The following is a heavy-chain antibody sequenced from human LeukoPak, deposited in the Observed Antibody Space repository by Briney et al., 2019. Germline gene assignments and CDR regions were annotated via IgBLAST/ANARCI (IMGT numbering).Heavy chain of an antibody. V-gene: IGHV4-59*01. J-gene: IGHJ5*02. CDR3: ARGGSSCYGCHNWFDP. CDR1: GDSIRNYY. Sequence: SETLSLTCSVSGDSIRNYYWSWIRQSPGKGLEWIGYVDKSGSTNYNPSLKRRVIVSSDTSRNEFSLNLNSVTAADTAIYYCARGGSSCYGCHNWFDPWGQGTRVTVSS. D-gene: IGHD2-2*01. CDR2: VDKSGST.